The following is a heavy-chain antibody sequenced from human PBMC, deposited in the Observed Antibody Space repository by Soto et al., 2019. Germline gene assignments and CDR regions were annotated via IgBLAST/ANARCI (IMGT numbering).Heavy chain of an antibody. CDR3: ASFRSRGYCSGGSCSDYYYYYMDV. J-gene: IGHJ6*03. V-gene: IGHV1-18*01. D-gene: IGHD2-15*01. CDR2: ISAYNGNT. Sequence: GASVKVSCKASGYTFTSYGISWVRQAPGQGLEWMGWISAYNGNTNYAQKFQGRVTITTDKSTSTAYMELSSLRSEDTAVYYCASFRSRGYCSGGSCSDYYYYYMDVWGKGTTVTVSS. CDR1: GYTFTSYG.